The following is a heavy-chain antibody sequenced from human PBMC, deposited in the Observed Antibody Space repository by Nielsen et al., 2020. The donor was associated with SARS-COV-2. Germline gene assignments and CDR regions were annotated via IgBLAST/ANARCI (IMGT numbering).Heavy chain of an antibody. CDR1: GFTFSDYY. J-gene: IGHJ1*01. Sequence: GESLKISCAASGFTFSDYYMSWVRQAPGKGMEWVSAISGSGGSTYYADSVKGRFTISRDNSKNTLYLQMNSLRAEDTAVYYCAKKVYYYDSSGYPSAEYFQHWGQGTLVTVSS. CDR3: AKKVYYYDSSGYPSAEYFQH. V-gene: IGHV3-23*01. CDR2: ISGSGGST. D-gene: IGHD3-22*01.